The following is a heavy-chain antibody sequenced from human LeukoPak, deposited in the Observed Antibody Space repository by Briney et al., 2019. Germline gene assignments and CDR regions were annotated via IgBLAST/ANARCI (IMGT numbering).Heavy chain of an antibody. J-gene: IGHJ5*02. V-gene: IGHV4-4*07. Sequence: PSETLSLTCTVSGGSISSYCWSWIRQPAGKGLEWIGRIYTSGSTNYNPSLKSRVTMSVDTSKNQFSLKLSSVTAADTAVYYCARGSLRFLDSMNWFDPWGQGTLVTVSS. CDR1: GGSISSYC. D-gene: IGHD3-3*01. CDR2: IYTSGST. CDR3: ARGSLRFLDSMNWFDP.